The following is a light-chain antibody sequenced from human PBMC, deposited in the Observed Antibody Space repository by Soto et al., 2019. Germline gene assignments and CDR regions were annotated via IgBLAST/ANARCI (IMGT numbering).Light chain of an antibody. CDR2: DAS. CDR1: QSVSSN. Sequence: EIGMTQSPVTLSVSTGERVTLSCRASQSVSSNLAWYQQKPGQAPSLLIYDASNRATGIPARFSGSGSGTNFTLTISSLEPEDFAVYYCQQRRSWQVTFAQGTRLEIK. J-gene: IGKJ5*01. V-gene: IGKV3-11*01. CDR3: QQRRSWQVT.